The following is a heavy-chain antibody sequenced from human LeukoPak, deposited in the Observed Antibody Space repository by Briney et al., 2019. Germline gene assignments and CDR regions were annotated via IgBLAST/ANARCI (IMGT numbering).Heavy chain of an antibody. V-gene: IGHV4-34*01. CDR1: DGSFNFYF. Sequence: SETLSLTCTVSDGSFNFYFWHWIRQPPGKGLDWIGEIDNRGSAQYNPSLRSRVTISVDTSRNQFSLELTSVTAADTAVYFCARDSHSGFQWGQGTLVTVSS. J-gene: IGHJ4*02. CDR2: IDNRGSA. D-gene: IGHD2-15*01. CDR3: ARDSHSGFQ.